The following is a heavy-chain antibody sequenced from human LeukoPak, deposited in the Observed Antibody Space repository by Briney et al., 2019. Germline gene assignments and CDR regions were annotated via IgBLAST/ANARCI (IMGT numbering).Heavy chain of an antibody. Sequence: GGSLRLSCAAPGFTFSSYAMHWVRQAPGKGLEWVAVVSTDGSNQYYADSVKGRFTVSRDNSKNTLYLQMNSLRVEDTAVYYCATQTYYYGSGSYSVPVRAFDIWGQGTMVTVSS. D-gene: IGHD3-10*01. J-gene: IGHJ3*02. CDR2: VSTDGSNQ. V-gene: IGHV3-30-3*01. CDR1: GFTFSSYA. CDR3: ATQTYYYGSGSYSVPVRAFDI.